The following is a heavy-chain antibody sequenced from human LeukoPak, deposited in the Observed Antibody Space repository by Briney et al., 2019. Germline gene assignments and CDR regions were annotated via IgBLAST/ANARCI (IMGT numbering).Heavy chain of an antibody. J-gene: IGHJ4*02. D-gene: IGHD5-12*01. CDR2: IYYSGNT. Sequence: SETLSLTCTVSGGSIRSYYWRWLRQPPGKGLEWIGYIYYSGNTDSNPSLKSRVTISVDTSKNQFSLNLRSVTAADTAVYYCARAGSGYYVLDHWGQGTLVTVSS. V-gene: IGHV4-59*01. CDR1: GGSIRSYY. CDR3: ARAGSGYYVLDH.